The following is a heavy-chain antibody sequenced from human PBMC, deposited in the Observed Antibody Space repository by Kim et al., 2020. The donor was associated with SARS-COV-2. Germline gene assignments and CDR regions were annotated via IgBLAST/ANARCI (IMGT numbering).Heavy chain of an antibody. J-gene: IGHJ6*02. V-gene: IGHV3-53*01. CDR3: ARGPGYFYYALDV. Sequence: YADTGKGRLTITKDNSKNTLYLQMNSLGAEDTAIYYCARGPGYFYYALDVWGQGTTVTVSS.